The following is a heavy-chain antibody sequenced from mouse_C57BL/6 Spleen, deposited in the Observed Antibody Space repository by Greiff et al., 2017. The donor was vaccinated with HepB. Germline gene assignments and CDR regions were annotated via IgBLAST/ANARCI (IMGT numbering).Heavy chain of an antibody. Sequence: EVMLVESGAELVKPGASVKLSCTASGFNIKDYYMHWVKQRTEKGLEWIGRIDPEDGETKYDPKFQGKATITADTSSNTAYLQLSSLTSEDTAVYYCASEGPTTVVAHYFDYWGQGTTLTVSS. CDR2: IDPEDGET. V-gene: IGHV14-2*01. CDR3: ASEGPTTVVAHYFDY. J-gene: IGHJ2*01. D-gene: IGHD1-1*01. CDR1: GFNIKDYY.